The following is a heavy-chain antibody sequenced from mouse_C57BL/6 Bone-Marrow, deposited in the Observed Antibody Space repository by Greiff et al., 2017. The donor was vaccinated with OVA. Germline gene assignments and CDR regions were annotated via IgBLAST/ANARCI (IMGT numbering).Heavy chain of an antibody. CDR2: ISYDGSN. J-gene: IGHJ3*01. CDR3: ARYGYYGSSPWFAY. CDR1: GYSITSGYY. Sequence: QSGPGLVKPSQSLSLTCSVTGYSITSGYYWNWIRQFPGNKLEWMGYISYDGSNNYNPSLKNRISITRDTSKNQFFLKLNSVTTEDTATYYGARYGYYGSSPWFAYWGQGTLVTVSA. V-gene: IGHV3-6*01. D-gene: IGHD1-1*01.